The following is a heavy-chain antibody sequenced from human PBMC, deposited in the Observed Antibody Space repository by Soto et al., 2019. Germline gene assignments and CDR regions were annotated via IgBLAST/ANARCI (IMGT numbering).Heavy chain of an antibody. V-gene: IGHV4-4*02. CDR1: GGSISSNNW. CDR3: ARVYSGSYSDS. D-gene: IGHD1-26*01. Sequence: QVQLQESGPGLVKPSGTLSLTCAVSGGSISSNNWWSWVRQPPGKGLEWIGEIFHSGSTHYSPSLKSRVTISVDKSKKYFSLNLTSVTAAYTAVYYCARVYSGSYSDSWGQGTLVTVSS. J-gene: IGHJ4*02. CDR2: IFHSGST.